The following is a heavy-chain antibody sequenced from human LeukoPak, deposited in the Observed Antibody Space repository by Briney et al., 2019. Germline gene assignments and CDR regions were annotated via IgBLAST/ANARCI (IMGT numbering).Heavy chain of an antibody. V-gene: IGHV3-43*02. CDR2: ISGDGGST. J-gene: IGHJ4*02. CDR1: GFTFDDYA. Sequence: GGSLRLYCAASGFTFDDYAMHWVRQAPGKGLEWVSLISGDGGSTYYADSVKGRFTISRDNSKNSLYLQMNSLRTEDTALYYCAKDRSSGYYYVDYFDYWGQGTLVTVSS. D-gene: IGHD3-22*01. CDR3: AKDRSSGYYYVDYFDY.